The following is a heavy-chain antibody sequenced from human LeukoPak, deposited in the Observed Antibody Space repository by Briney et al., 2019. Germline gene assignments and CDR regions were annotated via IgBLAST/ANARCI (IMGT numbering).Heavy chain of an antibody. CDR2: ISSSGRYI. J-gene: IGHJ4*02. V-gene: IGHV3-21*01. Sequence: GGSLRLSCVASGFTFSSYNMNWVRQAPGKGLEWVSSISSSGRYIYYTDSVKGRFTISRDNAKNSLYLQMNSLRAEDTAVYYCARDLSVGSKPDLGFDYWGQGTLVTVSS. CDR1: GFTFSSYN. D-gene: IGHD1-26*01. CDR3: ARDLSVGSKPDLGFDY.